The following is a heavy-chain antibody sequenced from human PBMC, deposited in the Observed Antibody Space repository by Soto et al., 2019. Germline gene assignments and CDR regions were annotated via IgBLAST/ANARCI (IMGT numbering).Heavy chain of an antibody. CDR1: GFTYSSYG. CDR3: ARDYYHSADY. J-gene: IGHJ4*02. V-gene: IGHV3-48*02. D-gene: IGHD3-3*01. CDR2: IGISSSHT. Sequence: EVRLVESGGGLVQPGGSLRLSCAASGFTYSSYGMSWVRRAPGKGLEWISYIGISSSHTFHADSVKGRFTISRDNAENSLFLQMNSLRDEDTAVYYCARDYYHSADYWGQGTLVTVSS.